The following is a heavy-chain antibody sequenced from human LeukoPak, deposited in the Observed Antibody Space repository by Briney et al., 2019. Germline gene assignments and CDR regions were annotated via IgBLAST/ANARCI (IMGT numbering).Heavy chain of an antibody. CDR1: GFTFSSYA. CDR3: AKGQEPLRWCGELLSPGDY. V-gene: IGHV3-23*01. Sequence: GGSLRLSCAASGFTFSSYAMSWVRQAPGKGLEWVSAISGSGGSTYYADSVKGLFTISRDKSKNTLNLQINSLRAEDTAVYYCAKGQEPLRWCGELLSPGDYWGQGTLVTVSS. D-gene: IGHD3-10*01. J-gene: IGHJ4*02. CDR2: ISGSGGST.